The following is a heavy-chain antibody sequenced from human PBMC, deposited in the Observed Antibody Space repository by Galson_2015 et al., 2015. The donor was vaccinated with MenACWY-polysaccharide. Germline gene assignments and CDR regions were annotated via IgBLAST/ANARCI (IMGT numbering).Heavy chain of an antibody. D-gene: IGHD6-13*01. CDR2: IIPMFRTP. J-gene: IGHJ5*02. CDR1: GGSFRNHG. V-gene: IGHV1-69*13. Sequence: SVKVSCKVSGGSFRNHGISWVRQAPGQGLEWMGGIIPMFRTPNYAQEFQGKVTITADESTTTAYMELSSLRSEDTAVYYCARVPYSSSPHFTFDPWGQGTLVTVSS. CDR3: ARVPYSSSPHFTFDP.